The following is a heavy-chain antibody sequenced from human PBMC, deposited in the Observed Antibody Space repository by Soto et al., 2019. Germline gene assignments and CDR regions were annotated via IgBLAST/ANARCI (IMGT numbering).Heavy chain of an antibody. D-gene: IGHD6-13*01. CDR1: GYTFTSYA. J-gene: IGHJ4*02. CDR3: AREDSSSWYDYFDY. Sequence: QVQLVQSGAEVKKPGASVKVSCKASGYTFTSYAMHWVRQAPGQRLEWMGWINAGNGNTKYSQKFQGRVTITRDTSAGTAYMELSSLRSEDTAAYYCAREDSSSWYDYFDYWGQGTLVTVSS. CDR2: INAGNGNT. V-gene: IGHV1-3*01.